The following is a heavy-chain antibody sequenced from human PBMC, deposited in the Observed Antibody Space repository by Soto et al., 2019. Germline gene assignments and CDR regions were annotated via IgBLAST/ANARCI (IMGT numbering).Heavy chain of an antibody. CDR2: VYNSGST. J-gene: IGHJ5*02. Sequence: NPSETLSLTCTVSGGSISTYYWSWIRQPPGKGLEWMGYVYNSGSTKYNPSLKSRVTIWESTSKNQVSLRLTSVTAADTAVYYCARDRQHTYGNCFDPWGQGTLVTVSS. CDR1: GGSISTYY. D-gene: IGHD4-17*01. CDR3: ARDRQHTYGNCFDP. V-gene: IGHV4-59*01.